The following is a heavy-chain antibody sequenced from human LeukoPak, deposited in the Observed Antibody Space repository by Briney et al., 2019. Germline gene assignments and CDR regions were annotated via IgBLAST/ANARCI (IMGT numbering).Heavy chain of an antibody. D-gene: IGHD2-15*01. V-gene: IGHV3-33*06. CDR1: GLTFSSYG. CDR2: IWYDGSNK. Sequence: PGGSLRLSCAASGLTFSSYGMHWVRQAPGKGLERVAVIWYDGSNKYYADSVKGRFTISRDNSKNTLYLQMNSLRAEDTAVYYCAKGGDIVVVVAATRFDYWGQGTLVTVSS. CDR3: AKGGDIVVVVAATRFDY. J-gene: IGHJ4*02.